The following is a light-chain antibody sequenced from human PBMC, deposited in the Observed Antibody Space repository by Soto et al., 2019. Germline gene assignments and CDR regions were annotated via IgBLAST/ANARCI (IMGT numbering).Light chain of an antibody. CDR1: QNISIY. CDR3: QQSPSTPPCT. CDR2: TVS. Sequence: DIQMTQSPSSLSASVGDRVTITCRASQNISIYLNWYQQKPGKAPKLLINTVSNLQSGVPSRFSADGSGTDFTLTISSLQPEDYATYFYQQSPSTPPCTFGPGTKVNNK. V-gene: IGKV1-39*01. J-gene: IGKJ3*01.